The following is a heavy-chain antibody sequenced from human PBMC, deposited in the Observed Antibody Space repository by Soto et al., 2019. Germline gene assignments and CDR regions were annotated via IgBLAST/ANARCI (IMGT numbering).Heavy chain of an antibody. CDR2: IYYSGST. Sequence: SETLSLTCTVSGGSISSSSYYWGWIRQPPGKGLEWIGSIYYSGSTYYNPSLKSRVTISVDTSKNQFSLKLSSVTAADTAVYYFARRLSTVSSAYYYYYMDVWGKGTTVTVSS. CDR1: GGSISSSSYY. CDR3: ARRLSTVSSAYYYYYMDV. D-gene: IGHD4-17*01. V-gene: IGHV4-39*01. J-gene: IGHJ6*03.